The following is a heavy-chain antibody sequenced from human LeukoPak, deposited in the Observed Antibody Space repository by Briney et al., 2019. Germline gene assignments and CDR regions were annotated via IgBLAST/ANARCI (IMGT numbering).Heavy chain of an antibody. CDR3: ARWDCSGGSCYGAFDI. CDR1: GYTFTGYY. Sequence: GASVKVSCKASGYTFTGYYIHWVRQAPGQGLEWMGWINPNSGGTNYVQKLQGRVTMTRDTSISTGYMELSRVRSDDTAVYYCARWDCSGGSCYGAFDIWGQGTMVTVSS. D-gene: IGHD2-15*01. J-gene: IGHJ3*02. CDR2: INPNSGGT. V-gene: IGHV1-2*02.